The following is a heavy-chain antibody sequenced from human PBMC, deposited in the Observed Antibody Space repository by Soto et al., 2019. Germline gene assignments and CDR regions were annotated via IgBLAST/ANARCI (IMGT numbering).Heavy chain of an antibody. CDR3: ARSSSKLRGPQYYFDY. CDR2: ISSSGSTI. J-gene: IGHJ4*02. Sequence: PVGSLRLSCAASGFTFSDYYMSWIRQAPGKGLEWVSYISSSGSTIYYADSVKGRFTISRDNAKNSLYLQMNSLRAEDTAVYYCARSSSKLRGPQYYFDYWGQGTLVTVSS. V-gene: IGHV3-11*01. CDR1: GFTFSDYY. D-gene: IGHD4-17*01.